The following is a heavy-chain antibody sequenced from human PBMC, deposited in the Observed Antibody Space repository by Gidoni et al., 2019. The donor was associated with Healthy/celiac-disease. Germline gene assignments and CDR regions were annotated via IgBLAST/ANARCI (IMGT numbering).Heavy chain of an antibody. V-gene: IGHV3-64*01. CDR2: ISSNGGST. CDR3: ASGWELLGCLDY. J-gene: IGHJ4*02. CDR1: GFTFSSHA. D-gene: IGHD1-26*01. Sequence: VQLVESGGGLVQPGGALRLSCAASGFTFSSHAMHWVRQAPGKGLEYVSAISSNGGSTYYANSVKGRFTISRDNSKNTLYLQMGSLRAEDMAVYYCASGWELLGCLDYWGQGTLVTVSS.